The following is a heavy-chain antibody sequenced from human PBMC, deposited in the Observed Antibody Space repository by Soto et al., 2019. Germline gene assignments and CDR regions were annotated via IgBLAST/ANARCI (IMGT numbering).Heavy chain of an antibody. CDR2: ISGGGDNT. CDR3: ASRYLEHCFSSSCSAPYDY. V-gene: IGHV3-23*01. J-gene: IGHJ4*02. D-gene: IGHD2-2*01. CDR1: GFTFSGYG. Sequence: GGSLKLSCAVSGFTFSGYGMSWVRQAPGKGLEWVSAISGGGDNTYHADSVKGRFTISRDNSKNTLHLQMNSLRAEDTAVYYCASRYLEHCFSSSCSAPYDYWGQGAQVTVSS.